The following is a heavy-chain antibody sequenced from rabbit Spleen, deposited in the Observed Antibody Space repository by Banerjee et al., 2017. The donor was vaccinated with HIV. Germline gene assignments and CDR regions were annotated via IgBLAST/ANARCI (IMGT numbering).Heavy chain of an antibody. D-gene: IGHD4-1*01. CDR2: IDPIFGRR. CDR1: GFDFSNYG. Sequence: EESGGDLVKPGASLTLTCTASGFDFSNYGVSWVRQAPGKGLEWIGYIDPIFGRRYYASWVNGRFSISRENTQNTVSLQVNSLTAADTATYFCARSDGGVGWGMVTRLDLWGPGTLVTVS. V-gene: IGHV1S47*01. J-gene: IGHJ3*01. CDR3: ARSDGGVGWGMVTRLDL.